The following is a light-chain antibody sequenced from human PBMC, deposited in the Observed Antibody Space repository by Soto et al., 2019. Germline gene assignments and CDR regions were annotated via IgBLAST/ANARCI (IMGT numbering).Light chain of an antibody. V-gene: IGKV3-15*01. CDR1: QSVSGD. Sequence: EIVLTQSPATLSLSPGERATLSCRASQSVSGDLAWYHHKPGQAPRLLIYDASTRALDTPGRVAGSGSGTEFPPTISRLQSEDFAVYFCQQYNNWPITFGQGTRLEIK. CDR3: QQYNNWPIT. CDR2: DAS. J-gene: IGKJ5*01.